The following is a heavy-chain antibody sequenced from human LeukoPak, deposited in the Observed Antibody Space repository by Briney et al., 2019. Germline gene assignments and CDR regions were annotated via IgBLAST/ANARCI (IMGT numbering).Heavy chain of an antibody. CDR2: IKQDGSEK. CDR3: ARRIRLAYYDLWGGTDTTPYGMDV. Sequence: GGSLRLSCAASGFTFSSYWMSWVRQAPGKGLEWVANIKQDGSEKYYVDSVKGRFTISRDNAKNSLYLQMNSLRAEDTAVYYCARRIRLAYYDLWGGTDTTPYGMDVWGQGTTVTVSS. CDR1: GFTFSSYW. V-gene: IGHV3-7*01. J-gene: IGHJ6*02. D-gene: IGHD3-3*01.